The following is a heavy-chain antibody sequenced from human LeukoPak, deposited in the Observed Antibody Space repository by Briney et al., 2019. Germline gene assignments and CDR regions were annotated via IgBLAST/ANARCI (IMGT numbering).Heavy chain of an antibody. CDR1: GFTVGANY. V-gene: IGHV3-53*01. CDR2: LYSGGST. D-gene: IGHD3-10*01. CDR3: ARGLWFGGSYYFDY. Sequence: GGSLTLSCAASGFTVGANYMTWVRQAPGKGLEWVSVLYSGGSTYYADSVKGRFTISRDNSKNTLYLQMNGLRAEDTAVYYCARGLWFGGSYYFDYWGQGTLVSASS. J-gene: IGHJ4*02.